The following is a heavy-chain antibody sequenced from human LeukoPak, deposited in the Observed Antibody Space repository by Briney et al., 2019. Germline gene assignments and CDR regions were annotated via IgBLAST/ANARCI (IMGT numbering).Heavy chain of an antibody. J-gene: IGHJ4*02. CDR2: IDPSDSYT. V-gene: IGHV5-10-1*01. D-gene: IGHD4-17*01. CDR1: GYSFTSYW. CDR3: ARKDYGDSPLVY. Sequence: ASVKVSCKGSGYSFTSYWISWVRQMPGKGLEWMGRIDPSDSYTNYSPSFQGHVTISADKSISTAYLQWSSLKASDTAMYYCARKDYGDSPLVYWGQGTLVTVSS.